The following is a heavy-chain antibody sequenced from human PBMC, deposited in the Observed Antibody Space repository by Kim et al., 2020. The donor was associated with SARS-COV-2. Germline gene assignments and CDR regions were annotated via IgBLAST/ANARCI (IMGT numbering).Heavy chain of an antibody. V-gene: IGHV3-21*01. CDR1: GFTFSSYS. Sequence: GGSLRLSCAASGFTFSSYSMNWVRQAPGKGLEWVSSISSSSSYIYYADSVKGRFTISRDNAKNSLYLQMNSLRAEDTAVYYCARDGGYSYGYSSAVYWFDPWGQGTLVTVSS. CDR3: ARDGGYSYGYSSAVYWFDP. CDR2: ISSSSSYI. J-gene: IGHJ5*02. D-gene: IGHD5-18*01.